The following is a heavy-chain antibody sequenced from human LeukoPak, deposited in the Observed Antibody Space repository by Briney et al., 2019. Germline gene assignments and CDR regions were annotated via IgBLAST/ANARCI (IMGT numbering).Heavy chain of an antibody. CDR1: GFIFSSYT. J-gene: IGHJ1*01. CDR2: ITGSGSTI. Sequence: GGSLRLSCAASGFIFSSYTMNWVRQAPGKGLEWVSYITGSGSTIYYADSVKGRFTISRDNAKNSLYLRMNSLRAADTAVYYCARDPAVIGGESFQHWGQGTLVTVSS. D-gene: IGHD2/OR15-2a*01. V-gene: IGHV3-48*04. CDR3: ARDPAVIGGESFQH.